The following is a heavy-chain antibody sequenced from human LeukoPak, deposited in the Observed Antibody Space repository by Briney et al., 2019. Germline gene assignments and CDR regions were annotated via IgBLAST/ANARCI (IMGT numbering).Heavy chain of an antibody. CDR1: GFTVSSSY. V-gene: IGHV3-23*01. D-gene: IGHD5-12*01. J-gene: IGHJ4*02. CDR3: AKGAYDYIEMGYFDS. CDR2: LIGSSGST. Sequence: GGSLRLSCAASGFTVSSSYMNWVRQAPGKGLEWVSVLIGSSGSTDYADSVKGRFTISRDTSKNTVFLQMHSLRAEDTAIYYCAKGAYDYIEMGYFDSWGQGSLVTVSS.